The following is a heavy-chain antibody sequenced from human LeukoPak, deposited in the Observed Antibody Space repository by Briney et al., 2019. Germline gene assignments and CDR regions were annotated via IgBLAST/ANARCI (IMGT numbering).Heavy chain of an antibody. CDR2: IWYDGSNK. J-gene: IGHJ6*03. CDR1: GFTFSSYG. V-gene: IGHV3-33*01. CDR3: ARDGSGTRYYYMDV. Sequence: PGGSLRLSCAASGFTFSSYGMHWVRQAPGKGLEGVAVIWYDGSNKYYADSVKGRFTISRDNSKNTLYLQMNSLRAEDTAVYYCARDGSGTRYYYMDVWGKGTTVTVSS. D-gene: IGHD3-10*01.